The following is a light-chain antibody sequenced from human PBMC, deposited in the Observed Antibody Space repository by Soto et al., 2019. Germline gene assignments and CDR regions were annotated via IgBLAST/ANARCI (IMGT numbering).Light chain of an antibody. CDR1: SSDVGGYNY. J-gene: IGLJ2*01. CDR3: SSYTSRIPV. Sequence: QSVLTQPASVSGSPGQSITISCTGTSSDVGGYNYVSWYQQHPGKAPKLMIYDVSNRPSGVSNCFSGSKSGNTASLTISGLQAEDEADYYCSSYTSRIPVFGGGTQLTVL. CDR2: DVS. V-gene: IGLV2-14*01.